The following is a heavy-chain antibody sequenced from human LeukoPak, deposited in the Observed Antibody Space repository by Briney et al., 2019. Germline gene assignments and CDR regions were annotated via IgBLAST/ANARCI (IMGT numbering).Heavy chain of an antibody. D-gene: IGHD5-24*01. CDR1: GFTFSDYD. CDR2: ISGTGANT. V-gene: IGHV3-23*01. CDR3: AKDRWLQIKAAFDI. J-gene: IGHJ3*02. Sequence: GGSLRLSCAASGFTFSDYDMNWVRQAPGKGLEWVSTISGTGANTYFADSVKGRFTISRDNSKNTLYLQMNSLRAEDTAVYYCAKDRWLQIKAAFDIWGQGTLVTVSS.